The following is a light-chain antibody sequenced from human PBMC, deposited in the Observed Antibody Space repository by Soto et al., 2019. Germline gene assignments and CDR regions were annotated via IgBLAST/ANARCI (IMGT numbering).Light chain of an antibody. CDR1: QSVSRY. Sequence: EIVLTQSPATLSLSLGERATLSCRASQSVSRYLAWYQQKPGQAPRLLIYDASNRATGIPARFSGSGSGTDFTLTISSLEPQDFAFYDCQQRSNWPPITFGQGTRLEIK. V-gene: IGKV3-11*01. J-gene: IGKJ5*01. CDR3: QQRSNWPPIT. CDR2: DAS.